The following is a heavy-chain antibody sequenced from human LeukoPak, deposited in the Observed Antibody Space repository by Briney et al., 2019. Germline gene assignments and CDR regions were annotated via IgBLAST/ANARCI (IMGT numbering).Heavy chain of an antibody. V-gene: IGHV4-4*07. J-gene: IGHJ5*02. CDR1: GDSIGTYY. CDR3: ARAGVPGRGNWFDP. D-gene: IGHD3-10*01. CDR2: IYTSGST. Sequence: PSETLSLTCTVSGDSIGTYYWSWIRQSAGQGLEWTGRIYTSGSTIYNPSLKSRLTMSVDTSKNQFSLKLISVTAADTAIYYCARAGVPGRGNWFDPWGQGTLVTVSS.